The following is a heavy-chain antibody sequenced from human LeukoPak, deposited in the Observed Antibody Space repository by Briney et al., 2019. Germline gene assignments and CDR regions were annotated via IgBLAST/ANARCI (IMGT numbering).Heavy chain of an antibody. Sequence: GGSLRLSCAASGFTFSSYGMQWVRQVPGKGLEWVAVISYDGRNQYYADSMKGRFTISRDNSMHTLYLHMDSLRVEDTAVYFCAKSRAPNYGDYAWYFDYWGQGALVTVSS. J-gene: IGHJ4*02. V-gene: IGHV3-30*18. CDR2: ISYDGRNQ. D-gene: IGHD4-17*01. CDR1: GFTFSSYG. CDR3: AKSRAPNYGDYAWYFDY.